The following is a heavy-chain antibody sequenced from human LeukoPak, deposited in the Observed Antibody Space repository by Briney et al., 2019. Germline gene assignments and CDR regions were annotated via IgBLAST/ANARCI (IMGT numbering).Heavy chain of an antibody. Sequence: GGSLRLSCAASGFTFSSYAMNWVRQAPGEGLEWVSVISGSGSTTYYADSVKGRFTISRDNSKNTLYLQMNSLRAEDTAVYYCAKHCSSTSCYAEGGDDYWGQGTLVTVSS. CDR1: GFTFSSYA. CDR3: AKHCSSTSCYAEGGDDY. V-gene: IGHV3-23*01. CDR2: ISGSGSTT. D-gene: IGHD2-2*01. J-gene: IGHJ4*02.